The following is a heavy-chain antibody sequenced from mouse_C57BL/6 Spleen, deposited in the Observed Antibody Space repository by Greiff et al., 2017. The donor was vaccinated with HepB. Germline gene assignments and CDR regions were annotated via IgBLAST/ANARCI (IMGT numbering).Heavy chain of an antibody. V-gene: IGHV6-3*01. J-gene: IGHJ3*01. CDR1: GFTFSNYW. CDR2: IRLKSDNYAT. D-gene: IGHD2-4*01. CDR3: TGGDDYGFAY. Sequence: EVKLMESGGGLVQPGGSMKLSCVASGFTFSNYWMNWVRQSPEKGLEWVAQIRLKSDNYATHYAESVKGRFTISRDDSKSSVYLQMNNLRAEDTGIYYCTGGDDYGFAYWGQGTLVTVSA.